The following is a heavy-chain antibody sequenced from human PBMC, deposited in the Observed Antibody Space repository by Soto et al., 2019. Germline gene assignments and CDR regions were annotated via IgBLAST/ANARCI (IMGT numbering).Heavy chain of an antibody. CDR3: ARGHPTGGNGLDV. CDR1: GFTVSDNY. V-gene: IGHV3-53*01. Sequence: GGSLRLACGASGFTVSDNYMNWVRQAPGKGLEWVSVIYSGGSTYYTDSVKGRFTISRDNPKNTLYLQMNSLRAEDTAVYSCARGHPTGGNGLDVWGQGTTVTVSS. CDR2: IYSGGST. D-gene: IGHD2-15*01. J-gene: IGHJ6*02.